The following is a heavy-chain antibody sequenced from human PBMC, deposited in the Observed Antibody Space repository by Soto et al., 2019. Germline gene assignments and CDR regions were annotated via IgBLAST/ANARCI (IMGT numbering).Heavy chain of an antibody. CDR3: AKGVPYCTNGVCSTFYYYYGMDV. D-gene: IGHD2-8*01. V-gene: IGHV3-23*01. CDR2: ISGSGGST. J-gene: IGHJ6*02. CDR1: GFTFSSYA. Sequence: LRLSCAASGFTFSSYAMSWVRQAPGKGLEWVSAISGSGGSTYYADSVKGRFTISRDNSKNTLYLQMNSLRAEDTAVYYCAKGVPYCTNGVCSTFYYYYGMDVWGQGTTV.